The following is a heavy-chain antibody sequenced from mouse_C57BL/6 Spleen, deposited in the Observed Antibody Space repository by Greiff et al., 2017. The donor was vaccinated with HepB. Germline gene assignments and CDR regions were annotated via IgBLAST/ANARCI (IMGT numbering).Heavy chain of an antibody. CDR1: GFNIKDDY. V-gene: IGHV14-4*01. D-gene: IGHD1-1*01. J-gene: IGHJ2*01. CDR2: IDPENGDT. Sequence: EVQLQQSGAELVRPGASVKLSCTASGFNIKDDYMHWVKQRPEQGLEWIGWIDPENGDTEYASKFQGKATITADTSSNTAYLQLSSLTSEDTAVYYCTPSITTVVGYWGQGTTLTVSS. CDR3: TPSITTVVGY.